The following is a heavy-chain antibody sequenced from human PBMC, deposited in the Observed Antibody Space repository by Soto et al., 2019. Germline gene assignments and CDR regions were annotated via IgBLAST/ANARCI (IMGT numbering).Heavy chain of an antibody. Sequence: GESLKISCAASGFTVSSNYMSWVRQAPGKGLEWVSVIYSGGSTYYADSVKGRFTISRDNSKNTLYLQMNSLRAEDTAVYYCARGGGYDYIWGSYRFDYWGQGTLVTVSS. J-gene: IGHJ4*02. V-gene: IGHV3-66*01. CDR1: GFTVSSNY. D-gene: IGHD3-16*02. CDR2: IYSGGST. CDR3: ARGGGYDYIWGSYRFDY.